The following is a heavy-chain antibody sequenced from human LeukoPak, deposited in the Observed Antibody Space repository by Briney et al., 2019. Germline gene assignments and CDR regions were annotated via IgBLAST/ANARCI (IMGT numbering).Heavy chain of an antibody. D-gene: IGHD1-14*01. CDR3: ARAEDWYFDL. CDR1: GFTFSSYE. CDR2: ISRSGSII. Sequence: GGSLGLSCAASGFTFSSYEMNWVRQAPGKGLEWVSYISRSGSIIYYADSVKGRFTISRDNAKNSLYLQMNSLRVEDTAVYYCARAEDWYFDLWGRGTLVTVSS. V-gene: IGHV3-48*03. J-gene: IGHJ2*01.